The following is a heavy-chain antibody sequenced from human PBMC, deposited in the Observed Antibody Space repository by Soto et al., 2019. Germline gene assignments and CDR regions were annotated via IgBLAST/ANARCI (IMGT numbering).Heavy chain of an antibody. CDR2: ISSSGNSV. D-gene: IGHD3-10*01. J-gene: IGHJ4*02. V-gene: IGHV3-11*01. CDR1: GFTFSDYY. Sequence: QVQLVESGGNLVKPGGSLTLSCAASGFTFSDYYMTWIRQAPGKGLEWVSHISSSGNSVDYGDSVRGRFTISRDNAKKSLFLQMNSLRAEDTAVYYCARRRYGSGSNDLWGQGTLVTVSS. CDR3: ARRRYGSGSNDL.